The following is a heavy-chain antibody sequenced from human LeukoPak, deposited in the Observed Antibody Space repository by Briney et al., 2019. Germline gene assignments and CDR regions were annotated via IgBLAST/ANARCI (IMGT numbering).Heavy chain of an antibody. CDR1: GFTFSSYE. D-gene: IGHD3-22*01. CDR3: ARDLNDYDSSGYYY. Sequence: PGGSLRLSCAASGFTFSSYEMNWVRQAPGKGLEWVSYISSSGSTIYYADSVKGRFTISRDNAKNSLYLQMNSLRAEDTAVYYCARDLNDYDSSGYYYWGQGTLVTVSS. V-gene: IGHV3-48*03. CDR2: ISSSGSTI. J-gene: IGHJ4*02.